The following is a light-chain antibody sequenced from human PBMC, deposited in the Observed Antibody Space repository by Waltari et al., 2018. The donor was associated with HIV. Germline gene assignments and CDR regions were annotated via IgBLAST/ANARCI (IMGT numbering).Light chain of an antibody. J-gene: IGLJ2*01. V-gene: IGLV1-51*01. CDR2: HNY. CDR1: TSNLGIHY. CDR3: GTWDTSLNAGV. Sequence: QSVLTQPPSVSAAPGQKVTISCSGSTSNLGIHYVFWYHHLPGTVPKLLISHNYDRPSGIPDRFSGSKSGTSATLGITGLQTGDEADYYCGTWDTSLNAGVFGGGTKLTVL.